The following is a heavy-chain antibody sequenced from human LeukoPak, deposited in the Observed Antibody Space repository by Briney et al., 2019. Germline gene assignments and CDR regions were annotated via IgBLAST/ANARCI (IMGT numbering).Heavy chain of an antibody. CDR3: AKDRGDIVVVPAAKYYYYGMDV. V-gene: IGHV3-30*18. CDR1: GFTFSSYG. CDR2: ISYDGSNK. Sequence: GRSLRLSCAASGFTFSSYGMHWVRQAPGKGLEWVAVISYDGSNKYYADSVKGRFTISRDNSKNTLYLQMNSLRAEDTAVYYCAKDRGDIVVVPAAKYYYYGMDVWGQGTTVTVSS. D-gene: IGHD2-2*01. J-gene: IGHJ6*02.